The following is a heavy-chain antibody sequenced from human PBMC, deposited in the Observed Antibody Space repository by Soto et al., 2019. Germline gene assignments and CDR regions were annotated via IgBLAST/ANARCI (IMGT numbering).Heavy chain of an antibody. D-gene: IGHD6-19*01. CDR2: ISSNGDTK. V-gene: IGHV3-48*01. Sequence: GGSLRLSCAVSGLTFSYYSMNWIRLAPGKGLEYVSYISSNGDTKYYADSVKGRFTISRDNSKNTLYLQMNGLKAEDTAVYYCARDLGRPAGIAVAGTRYYYYGMDVWGQGTTVTVSS. CDR1: GLTFSYYS. J-gene: IGHJ6*02. CDR3: ARDLGRPAGIAVAGTRYYYYGMDV.